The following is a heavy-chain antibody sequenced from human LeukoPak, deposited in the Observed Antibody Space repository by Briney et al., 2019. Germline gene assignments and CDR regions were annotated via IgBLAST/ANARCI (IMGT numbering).Heavy chain of an antibody. CDR3: ARDSHATGWGHFDY. CDR2: VSYDATKT. V-gene: IGHV3-30*04. J-gene: IGHJ4*02. CDR1: GFTFTNYA. Sequence: GGSLRLSCTASGFTFTNYAINWVRQGPGKGLEWVALVSYDATKTFYADSVKGRFTISRDNSKNTVYLQMDGLRVDDTAVYYCARDSHATGWGHFDYWGLGTLVTVSS. D-gene: IGHD6-19*01.